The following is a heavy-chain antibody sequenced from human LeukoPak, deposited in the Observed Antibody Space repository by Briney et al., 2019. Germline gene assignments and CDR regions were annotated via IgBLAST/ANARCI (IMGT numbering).Heavy chain of an antibody. CDR1: GFTFSSYG. V-gene: IGHV3-30*18. J-gene: IGHJ4*02. CDR3: AKVNFAFISSGFFPSDY. D-gene: IGHD6-19*01. CDR2: ISNDRSNK. Sequence: GGSLRLSCAASGFTFSSYGMHWVRQAPGKGLEWVAVISNDRSNKYYADSVKGRFTISRDNPKNTLSLQMNSLRVEDTAVYFCAKVNFAFISSGFFPSDYWGQGTLVTVSS.